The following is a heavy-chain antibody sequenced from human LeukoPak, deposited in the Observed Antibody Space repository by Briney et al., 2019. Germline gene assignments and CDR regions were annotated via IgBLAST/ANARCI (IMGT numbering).Heavy chain of an antibody. V-gene: IGHV4-39*01. CDR3: ARLDGGYGDYTNWFDP. CDR2: IYYSGST. Sequence: PSETLPLACTVSGGSISSSSYYWGWIRQPPGKGLEWIGSIYYSGSTCYNPSLKSRVTISVDTSKNQFSLKLSSVTAADTAVYYCARLDGGYGDYTNWFDPWGQGTLVTVSS. CDR1: GGSISSSSYY. D-gene: IGHD4-17*01. J-gene: IGHJ5*02.